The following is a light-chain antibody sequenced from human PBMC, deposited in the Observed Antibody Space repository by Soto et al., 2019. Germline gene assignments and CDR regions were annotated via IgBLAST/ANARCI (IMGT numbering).Light chain of an antibody. V-gene: IGKV3-20*01. CDR2: AAS. Sequence: SMSPAAVSWAPRERATLSCRASQMVNSNLAWCQQKPGQAPRLLNDAASSRATGIPDRFSGRWSGTDSTPTSSIQEAEYTADYCCHPYGNSHTFGQGTKV. CDR3: HPYGNSHT. J-gene: IGKJ1*01. CDR1: QMVNSN.